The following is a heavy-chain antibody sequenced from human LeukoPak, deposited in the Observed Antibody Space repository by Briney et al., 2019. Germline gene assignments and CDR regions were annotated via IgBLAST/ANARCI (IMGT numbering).Heavy chain of an antibody. CDR2: ISWNSGSI. CDR3: TRASGYSSGAVDY. D-gene: IGHD5-18*01. J-gene: IGHJ4*02. CDR1: GFTFDDYA. V-gene: IGHV3-9*03. Sequence: PGGSLRLSCAASGFTFDDYAMHWVRQAPGMGLEWVSGISWNSGSIGYADSVKGRFTISRDNAKSTLYLQMNSLRADDMALYYCTRASGYSSGAVDYWGQGTLVTVSS.